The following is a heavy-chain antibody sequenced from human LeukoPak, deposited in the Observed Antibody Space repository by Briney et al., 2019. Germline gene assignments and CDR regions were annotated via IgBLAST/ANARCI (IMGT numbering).Heavy chain of an antibody. CDR2: IYYSGST. J-gene: IGHJ6*02. D-gene: IGHD3-3*01. CDR3: ARSRNYDFWSARMDV. V-gene: IGHV4-59*01. Sequence: PSETLSLTCTVSGGSISSYYWSWIRQPPGKGLEWIGYIYYSGSTNYNPSLKSRVTISVDTSKNQFSLKLSSVTAADTAVYYCARSRNYDFWSARMDVWGQGTTVTVSS. CDR1: GGSISSYY.